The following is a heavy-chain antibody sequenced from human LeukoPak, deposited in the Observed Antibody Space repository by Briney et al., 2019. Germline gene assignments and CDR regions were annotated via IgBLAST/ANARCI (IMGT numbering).Heavy chain of an antibody. CDR1: GFTFSSYA. D-gene: IGHD6-13*01. CDR2: ISGSGGST. CDR3: AKRVAAPGPTFDY. Sequence: PGGSLRLSCAASGFTFSSYAMSWVRQAPGKGLEWASAISGSGGSTYYADSVKGRFTISRDNSKDTLYLQMNILRAEDTAVYYCAKRVAAPGPTFDYWGQGTLVTVSS. J-gene: IGHJ4*02. V-gene: IGHV3-23*01.